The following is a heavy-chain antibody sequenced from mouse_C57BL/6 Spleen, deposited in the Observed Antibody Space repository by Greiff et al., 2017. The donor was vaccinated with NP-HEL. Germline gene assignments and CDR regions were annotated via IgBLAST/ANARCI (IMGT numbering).Heavy chain of an antibody. CDR3: ARHDSYGSSPYYFDY. D-gene: IGHD1-1*01. CDR1: GYTFTEYT. CDR2: FYPGSGSI. Sequence: VQVVESGAELVKPGASVKLSCKASGYTFTEYTIHWVKQRSGQGLEWIGWFYPGSGSIKYNEKFKDKATLTADKSSSTVYMELSRLTSEDSAVYFCARHDSYGSSPYYFDYWGKGTTLTVSS. J-gene: IGHJ2*01. V-gene: IGHV1-62-2*01.